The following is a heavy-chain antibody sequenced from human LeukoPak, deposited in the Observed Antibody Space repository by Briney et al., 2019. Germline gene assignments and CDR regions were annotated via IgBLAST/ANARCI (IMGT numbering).Heavy chain of an antibody. CDR1: GYTFTSYG. V-gene: IGHV1-18*01. Sequence: ASVKVSCKASGYTFTSYGISWVRQAPGQGLEWMGWISAYNGNTNYAQKFQGRVTMTTDTPTNTAYMELRSLRSDDTAVYYCARGLQLYDILTGVDYWGQGTLVTVSS. D-gene: IGHD3-9*01. CDR2: ISAYNGNT. CDR3: ARGLQLYDILTGVDY. J-gene: IGHJ4*02.